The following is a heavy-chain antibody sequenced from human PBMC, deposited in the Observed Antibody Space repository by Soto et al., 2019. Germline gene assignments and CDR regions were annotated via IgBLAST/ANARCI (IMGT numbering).Heavy chain of an antibody. J-gene: IGHJ6*02. D-gene: IGHD6-13*01. CDR3: ARETAGTYYYYYYGMDV. CDR1: GFTFSSYS. Sequence: GGSLRLSCAASGFTFSSYSMNWVRQAPGKGLEWVSYISSSSSTIYYADSVKGRFTISRDNAKNSLYLQMNSLRDEDTAVYYYARETAGTYYYYYYGMDVWGQGTTVTVSS. CDR2: ISSSSSTI. V-gene: IGHV3-48*02.